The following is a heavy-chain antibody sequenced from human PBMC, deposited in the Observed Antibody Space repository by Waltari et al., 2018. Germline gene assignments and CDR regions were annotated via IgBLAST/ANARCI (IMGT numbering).Heavy chain of an antibody. CDR1: LSRCW. CDR3: AKSRGFDY. V-gene: IGHV3-7*01. J-gene: IGHJ4*02. Sequence: LSRCWRSGFRQTPGEVLEWVANINHDGSEKHYVDSVKGRFTISRDNAKNSLYLQMNSLRAEDTAVYYCAKSRGFDYWGQGTLVTVSS. D-gene: IGHD2-2*01. CDR2: INHDGSEK.